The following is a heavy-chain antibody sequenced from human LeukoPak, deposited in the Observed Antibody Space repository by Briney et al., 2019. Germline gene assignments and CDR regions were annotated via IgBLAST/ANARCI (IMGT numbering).Heavy chain of an antibody. CDR2: ISSSSSYI. J-gene: IGHJ6*02. Sequence: GGSLRLSCAASGFTFSSYSMNWVRQAPGKGLEWVSSISSSSSYIYYADSVKGRFTISRHNAKNSLYLQMNSLRAEDTAVYYCARDLVSTPNYYYYYYGMDVWGQGTTVIVSS. V-gene: IGHV3-21*01. CDR3: ARDLVSTPNYYYYYYGMDV. D-gene: IGHD3-10*01. CDR1: GFTFSSYS.